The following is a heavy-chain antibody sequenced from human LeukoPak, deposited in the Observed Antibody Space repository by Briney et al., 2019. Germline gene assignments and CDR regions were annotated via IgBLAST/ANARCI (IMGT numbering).Heavy chain of an antibody. CDR1: GFIVNTNY. CDR3: ARGGHSMIVAFDI. Sequence: GGSLRLSCAASGFIVNTNYMTWVRQASGKGLEWVSILFGGGTAYYADSVKGRFTISRDISKNTLYLQMNSLRAEDTAVYYCARGGHSMIVAFDIWGQGTMVTVSS. D-gene: IGHD3-22*01. CDR2: LFGGGTA. V-gene: IGHV3-53*01. J-gene: IGHJ3*02.